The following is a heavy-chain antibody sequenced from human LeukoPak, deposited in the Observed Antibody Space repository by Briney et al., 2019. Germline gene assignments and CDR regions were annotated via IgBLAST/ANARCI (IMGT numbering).Heavy chain of an antibody. J-gene: IGHJ4*02. V-gene: IGHV3-30*02. CDR3: AKDRPPYYDILTGYYLDY. CDR1: GLTFITYA. Sequence: PGGPLKLSLAPPGLTFITYAMNWVGQAPAKGLEWVAFIRYVGSNKYYADSVKGRFTISRDNSKNTLYLQMNSLRAEDTAVYYCAKDRPPYYDILTGYYLDYWGQGTLVTVSS. D-gene: IGHD3-9*01. CDR2: IRYVGSNK.